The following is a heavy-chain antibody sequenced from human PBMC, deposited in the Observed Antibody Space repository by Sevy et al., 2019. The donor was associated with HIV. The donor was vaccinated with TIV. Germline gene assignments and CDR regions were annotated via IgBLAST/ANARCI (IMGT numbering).Heavy chain of an antibody. CDR1: EFLVSINH. D-gene: IGHD2-15*01. CDR2: IYSGVGT. CDR3: ARDVGISAFDL. Sequence: GGSLRLSCEASEFLVSINHMNWVRQAPGMGLEWVSLIYSGVGTYYADSVKGRFTISRDNSKNTVYLEMINLRPEDTAVYYCARDVGISAFDLWGQGTMVTVSS. J-gene: IGHJ3*01. V-gene: IGHV3-66*01.